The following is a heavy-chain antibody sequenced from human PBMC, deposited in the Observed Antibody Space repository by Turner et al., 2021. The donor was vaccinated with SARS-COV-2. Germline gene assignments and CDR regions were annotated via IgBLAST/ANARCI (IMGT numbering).Heavy chain of an antibody. V-gene: IGHV3-21*01. J-gene: IGHJ4*02. Sequence: EILLVESGGGPVNPVGSLRLSCAASGFTFSSYNMTWVRQAQGKGLGLVSASSSSSSYIYYADSVKGLFTISRDNAKNSLYLQMDSLRAEDTAVYYCARARLDFWSDYYMGAFDYWGQGTLVTVSS. CDR3: ARARLDFWSDYYMGAFDY. CDR2: SSSSSSYI. D-gene: IGHD3-3*01. CDR1: GFTFSSYN.